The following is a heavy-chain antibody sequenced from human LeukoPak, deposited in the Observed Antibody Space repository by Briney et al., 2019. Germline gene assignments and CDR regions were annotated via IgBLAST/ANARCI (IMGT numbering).Heavy chain of an antibody. CDR1: GFTFSNAW. CDR3: TIDSNSGWTGY. J-gene: IGHJ4*02. V-gene: IGHV3-15*01. Sequence: GGSLRLSCAASGFTFSNAWMSWVRQAPGKGLEWVGRIKTKIEGATTDYAAPVKGRFTISRDDSKNTVCLQMNSLKTEDAAVYYCTIDSNSGWTGYWGQGTLVTVSS. CDR2: IKTKIEGATT. D-gene: IGHD6-19*01.